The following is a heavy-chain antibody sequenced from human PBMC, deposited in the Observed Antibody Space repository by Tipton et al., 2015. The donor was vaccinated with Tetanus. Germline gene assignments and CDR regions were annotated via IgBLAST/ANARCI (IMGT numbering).Heavy chain of an antibody. Sequence: TLSLTCAVYGGSFSGYYWSWIRQPPGKGLEWIGEINHSGSTNYNPSLKSRVTISVDTSKNQFSLKLSSVTAADTAVYYCARGSPRGFTMVRGGNNWFDPWGQGTLVTVSS. CDR2: INHSGST. V-gene: IGHV4-34*01. CDR1: GGSFSGYY. J-gene: IGHJ5*02. CDR3: ARGSPRGFTMVRGGNNWFDP. D-gene: IGHD3-10*01.